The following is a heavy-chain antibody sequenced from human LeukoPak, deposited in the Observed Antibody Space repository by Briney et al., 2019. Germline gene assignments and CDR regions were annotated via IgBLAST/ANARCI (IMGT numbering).Heavy chain of an antibody. J-gene: IGHJ6*03. CDR1: GFTFSSYA. D-gene: IGHD3-10*01. CDR3: ARGGTMAPCYYYYMDV. CDR2: ISYDGSNK. V-gene: IGHV3-30-3*01. Sequence: GGSLRLSCAASGFTFSSYAMHWVRQAPGKGLEWVAVISYDGSNKYYADSVKGRFTISRDNSKNTLYLQMNSLRAEDTAVYYCARGGTMAPCYYYYMDVWGKGTAVTVSS.